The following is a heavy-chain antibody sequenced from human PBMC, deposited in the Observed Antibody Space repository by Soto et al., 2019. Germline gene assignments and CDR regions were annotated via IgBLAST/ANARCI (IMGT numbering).Heavy chain of an antibody. D-gene: IGHD2-8*01. J-gene: IGHJ4*02. CDR2: ISYDGSNK. CDR1: GFTFSSYG. CDR3: AKGRMGFDY. Sequence: QVQLVESGGGVVQPGRSLRLSCAASGFTFSSYGMHWVRQAPGKGLEWVAVISYDGSNKYYADSVKCRFTISRDNSKNTLYLQMNSLRAEDTAVYYCAKGRMGFDYWGQGTLVTVSS. V-gene: IGHV3-30*18.